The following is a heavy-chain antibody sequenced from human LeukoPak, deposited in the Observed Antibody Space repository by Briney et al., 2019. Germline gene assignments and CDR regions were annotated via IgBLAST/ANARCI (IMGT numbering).Heavy chain of an antibody. CDR1: GFTFSDYY. D-gene: IGHD3-22*01. V-gene: IGHV3-11*01. Sequence: NPGGSLRLSCAASGFTFSDYYMSWIRQAPGKGLEWVSYISSSGSTIYYADSVKGRFTISRDNAKNSLYLQMNSLRAEDTAVYYCARASYYYDSSGYQGPFGYYYYGMDVWGQGTTVTVSS. CDR2: ISSSGSTI. CDR3: ARASYYYDSSGYQGPFGYYYYGMDV. J-gene: IGHJ6*02.